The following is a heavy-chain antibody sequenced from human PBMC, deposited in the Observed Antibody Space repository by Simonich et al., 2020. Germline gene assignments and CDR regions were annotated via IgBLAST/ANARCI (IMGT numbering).Heavy chain of an antibody. CDR3: ASDGAYDTVVTGAY. CDR2: ISSRVRTI. J-gene: IGHJ4*02. CDR1: GFTFSSYE. Sequence: EVQLVESGGGLVQPGGSLRLSCAASGFTFSSYEMNWVRQAQGKGLKWVSYISSRVRTIYYADSVKGRFTSSRDNAKNSLYLQMNSLRAEDTAVYYCASDGAYDTVVTGAYWGQGTLVTVSS. D-gene: IGHD3-9*01. V-gene: IGHV3-48*03.